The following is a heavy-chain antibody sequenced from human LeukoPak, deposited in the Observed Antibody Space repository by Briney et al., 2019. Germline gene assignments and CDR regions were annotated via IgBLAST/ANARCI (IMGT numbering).Heavy chain of an antibody. V-gene: IGHV4-61*02. CDR1: GGSISSGSYY. CDR3: ARSHYDFWSGLDY. J-gene: IGHJ4*02. CDR2: IYTSGST. D-gene: IGHD3-3*01. Sequence: SETLSLTCTVSGGSISSGSYYWSWIRQPAGKGLEWIGRIYTSGSTNYNPSPKSRVTISVDTSKNQFSLKLSSVTAADTAVYYCARSHYDFWSGLDYWGQGTLVTVSS.